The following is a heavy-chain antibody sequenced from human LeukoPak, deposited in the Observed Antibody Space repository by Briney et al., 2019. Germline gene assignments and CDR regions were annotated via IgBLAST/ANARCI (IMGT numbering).Heavy chain of an antibody. V-gene: IGHV3-30*02. CDR3: AKDRSSGGNAFDI. D-gene: IGHD6-19*01. J-gene: IGHJ3*02. CDR1: GFTFSSFG. Sequence: GGSLRLSCAASGFTFSSFGMHWVRQAPGKGLEWVALIRFDGSNKYYADSVKGRFTISRDNSKNTMYLQMNSLRVEDTAVYHCAKDRSSGGNAFDIWGQGTMVTVSS. CDR2: IRFDGSNK.